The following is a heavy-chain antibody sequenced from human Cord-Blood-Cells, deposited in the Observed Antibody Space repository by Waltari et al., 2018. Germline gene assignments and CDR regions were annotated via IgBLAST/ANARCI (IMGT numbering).Heavy chain of an antibody. Sequence: QVHLQESGPGLVKPSETLSLTCPVSGGSISSYYWSWLRQPAGQGLEWIGRIYTSGSTNYNPSLKSRVTMSVDTSKNQFSLKLSSVTAADTAVYYCARDWGIAAAGTWVGYYMDVWGKGTTVTVSS. D-gene: IGHD6-13*01. CDR2: IYTSGST. V-gene: IGHV4-4*07. CDR3: ARDWGIAAAGTWVGYYMDV. CDR1: GGSISSYY. J-gene: IGHJ6*03.